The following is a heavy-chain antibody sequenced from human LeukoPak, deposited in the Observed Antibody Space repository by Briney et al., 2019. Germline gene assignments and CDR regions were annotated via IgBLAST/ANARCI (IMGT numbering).Heavy chain of an antibody. Sequence: SETLSLTCSVSGASINNYYWAWIRQPPGKGLEWIGYVYHTGTSGYHPSLKSRVAMSLDTSKNQVSLKLRSVTAADTAVYFCTRVVNGGHFDYWGQGTLVTVSS. CDR3: TRVVNGGHFDY. CDR1: GASINNYY. CDR2: VYHTGTS. V-gene: IGHV4-59*01. J-gene: IGHJ4*02. D-gene: IGHD2-8*01.